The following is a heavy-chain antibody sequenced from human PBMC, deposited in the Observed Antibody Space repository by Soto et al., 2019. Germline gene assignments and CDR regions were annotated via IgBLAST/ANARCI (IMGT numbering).Heavy chain of an antibody. D-gene: IGHD4-17*01. Sequence: EVQLVESGGGLVKPGGSLRLSCAASGFTFSSYSMNWVRQAPGKGLEWVSSISSSSSYIYYADSVKGRFTISRDNAKNPLYLQMNRLRAEDTAVYYCAALGGDYGGPWGQGTLVTVSS. CDR2: ISSSSSYI. J-gene: IGHJ5*02. CDR1: GFTFSSYS. CDR3: AALGGDYGGP. V-gene: IGHV3-21*01.